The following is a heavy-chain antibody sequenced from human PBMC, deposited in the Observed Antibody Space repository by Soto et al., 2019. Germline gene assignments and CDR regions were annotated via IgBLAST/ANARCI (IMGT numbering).Heavy chain of an antibody. CDR1: GGSISSSNW. J-gene: IGHJ3*02. CDR3: AREYGPGSYSNDAFDI. Sequence: PSETLSLTCAVSGGSISSSNWWSWVRQPPGKGLEWIGEIYHSGSTNYNPSLKSRVTISVDKSKNQFSLKLSSVTAADTAVYYCAREYGPGSYSNDAFDIWGQGTMVTVSS. V-gene: IGHV4-4*02. D-gene: IGHD3-10*01. CDR2: IYHSGST.